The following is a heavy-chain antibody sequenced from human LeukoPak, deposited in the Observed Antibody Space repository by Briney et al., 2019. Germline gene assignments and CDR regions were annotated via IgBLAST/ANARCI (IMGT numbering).Heavy chain of an antibody. V-gene: IGHV3-74*01. J-gene: IGHJ4*02. CDR1: GFTFSSHW. Sequence: PGGSLRLSCAASGFTFSSHWMHWVRQGPGKGLVWVSRINSDGSSTYYADSVKGRFTISRDNSKNTLYLQMNSLRAEDTAVYYCAKARVYDSSGYYYLPFDYWGQGTLVTVSS. D-gene: IGHD3-22*01. CDR2: INSDGSST. CDR3: AKARVYDSSGYYYLPFDY.